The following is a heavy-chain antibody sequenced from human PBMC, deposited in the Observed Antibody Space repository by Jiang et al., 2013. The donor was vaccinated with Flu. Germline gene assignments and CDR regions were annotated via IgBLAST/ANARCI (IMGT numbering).Heavy chain of an antibody. V-gene: IGHV3-33*05. CDR1: GFTFSSYG. J-gene: IGHJ4*02. Sequence: SLRLSCAASGFTFSSYGMHWVRQAPGKGLEWVAVISYDGSNKYYADSVKGRFTISRDNSKNTLYLQMNSLRAEDTAVYYCARAGSTVVTPPTDYWGQGTLVTVSS. CDR2: ISYDGSNK. CDR3: ARAGSTVVTPPTDY. D-gene: IGHD4-23*01.